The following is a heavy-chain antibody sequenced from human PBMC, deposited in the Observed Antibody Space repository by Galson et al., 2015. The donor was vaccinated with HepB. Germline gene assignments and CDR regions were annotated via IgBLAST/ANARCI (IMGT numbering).Heavy chain of an antibody. CDR2: ISYDGSNK. Sequence: SLGLSCAASGFTFSSYAMHWVRQAPGKGLEWVAVISYDGSNKYYADSVKGRFTISRDNSKNTLYLQMNSLRAEDTAVYYCARVIAVAGKWLEYYYGMDVWGQGTTVTVSS. CDR1: GFTFSSYA. J-gene: IGHJ6*02. CDR3: ARVIAVAGKWLEYYYGMDV. V-gene: IGHV3-30-3*01. D-gene: IGHD6-19*01.